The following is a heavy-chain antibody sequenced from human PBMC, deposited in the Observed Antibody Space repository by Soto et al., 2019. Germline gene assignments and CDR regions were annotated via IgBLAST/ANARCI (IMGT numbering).Heavy chain of an antibody. D-gene: IGHD6-25*01. J-gene: IGHJ5*02. Sequence: SETLSLTCTVSGGSISSSSYYWGWIRQPPEKGLEWIGSIYYSGSTYYNPSLKSRVTISVDTSKNQFSLKLSSVTAADTAVYYCASHVSSSSGRYNWYDPPGQGTLVPVSS. CDR1: GGSISSSSYY. V-gene: IGHV4-39*01. CDR2: IYYSGST. CDR3: ASHVSSSSGRYNWYDP.